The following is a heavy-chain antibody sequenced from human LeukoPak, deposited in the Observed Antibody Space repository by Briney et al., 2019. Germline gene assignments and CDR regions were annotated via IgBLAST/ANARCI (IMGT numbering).Heavy chain of an antibody. V-gene: IGHV3-43D*03. CDR2: ISWDGGST. Sequence: GGSLRLSCAASGFTFDDYAMHWVRQAPGKGLEWVSLISWDGGSTYYADSVKGRFTISRDNSKNSLYLQMSSLRAEDTALYYCAKDGSGAMVTLYYFDYWGQGTLVTVSS. D-gene: IGHD5-18*01. J-gene: IGHJ4*02. CDR3: AKDGSGAMVTLYYFDY. CDR1: GFTFDDYA.